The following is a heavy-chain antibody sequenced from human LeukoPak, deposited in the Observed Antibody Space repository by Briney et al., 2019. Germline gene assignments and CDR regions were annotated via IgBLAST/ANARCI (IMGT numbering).Heavy chain of an antibody. V-gene: IGHV4-59*08. CDR1: GGSISSYY. J-gene: IGHJ5*02. D-gene: IGHD2-15*01. CDR2: IYYSGST. Sequence: PSETLSLTCTVSGGSISSYYWSWIRQPPGKGLEWIGYIYYSGSTNYNPSLKSRVTISVDTSKNQFSLKPSSVTAADTAVYYCARMVVAANVWFDPWGQGTLVTVSS. CDR3: ARMVVAANVWFDP.